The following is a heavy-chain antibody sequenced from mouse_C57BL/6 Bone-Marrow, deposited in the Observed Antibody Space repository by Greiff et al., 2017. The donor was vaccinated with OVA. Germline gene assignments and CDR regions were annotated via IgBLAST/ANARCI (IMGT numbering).Heavy chain of an antibody. CDR1: GFSLTSYG. J-gene: IGHJ2*01. CDR2: IWSGGST. CDR3: ARNGGYSLYFDY. D-gene: IGHD2-3*01. Sequence: VKLMESGPGLVQPSQSLSITCTVSGFSLTSYGVYWVRQSPGKGLEWLGVIWSGGSTDYNAAFISRLSISKDNSKSQVFFKMNSLQADDTAIYYCARNGGYSLYFDYWGQGTTLTVSS. V-gene: IGHV2-2*01.